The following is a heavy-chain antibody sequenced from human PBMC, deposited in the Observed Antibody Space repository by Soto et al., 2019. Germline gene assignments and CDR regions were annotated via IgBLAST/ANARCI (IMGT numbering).Heavy chain of an antibody. CDR1: GFTFDDYA. Sequence: LRLSCAASGFTFDDYAMHWVRQAPGKGLEWVSGISWNSGSIGYADSVKGRFTISRDNAKNSLYLQMNSLRAEDTALYYCAAWPYGDYRREDYWGQGTLVTVSS. V-gene: IGHV3-9*01. CDR3: AAWPYGDYRREDY. J-gene: IGHJ4*02. D-gene: IGHD4-17*01. CDR2: ISWNSGSI.